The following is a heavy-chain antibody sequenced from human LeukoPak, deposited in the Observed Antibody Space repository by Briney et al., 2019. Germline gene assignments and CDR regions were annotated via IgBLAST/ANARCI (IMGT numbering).Heavy chain of an antibody. CDR3: ARDRGSHYYGSGSSYNWFDP. Sequence: ASVKVSCKASGYTFTSYDINWVRQATGQGLEWMGWMNPNSGNTGYAQKFQGRVTMTRNTSISTAYMELSSLRSEDTAVYYCARDRGSHYYGSGSSYNWFDPWGQGTLVTVSS. J-gene: IGHJ5*02. CDR1: GYTFTSYD. CDR2: MNPNSGNT. D-gene: IGHD3-10*01. V-gene: IGHV1-8*01.